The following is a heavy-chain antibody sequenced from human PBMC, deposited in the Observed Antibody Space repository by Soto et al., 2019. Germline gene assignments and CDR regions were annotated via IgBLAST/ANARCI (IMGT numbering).Heavy chain of an antibody. J-gene: IGHJ6*02. Sequence: QVQLQESGPRLVKPSGTLYLTCTVSGDSISSNNWWTWVRLPPGKGLEWIGEIYHSGSTHYNPSLTRRVTLPVDKSNNQFSVKLSSMTAADTAVYFCARAPMTAVRTTHSYFGLNVWGQGTTVTVSS. D-gene: IGHD3-22*01. V-gene: IGHV4-4*02. CDR1: GDSISSNNW. CDR3: ARAPMTAVRTTHSYFGLNV. CDR2: IYHSGST.